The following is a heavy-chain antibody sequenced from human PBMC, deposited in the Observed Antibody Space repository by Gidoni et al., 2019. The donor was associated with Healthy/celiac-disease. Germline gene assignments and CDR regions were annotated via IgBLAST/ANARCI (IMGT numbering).Heavy chain of an antibody. J-gene: IGHJ4*02. Sequence: EVQLLESGGGLVQPGGSRRLSCAASGCTFSSYAMSWVRQAPGKGLEWVSAISGSGGSTYDADSVTGRFTISRDNSKNTLYLQMTSLRAEDTAVSYCAKDRIVEVVAATEYFDYWGQGTLVTVSS. CDR3: AKDRIVEVVAATEYFDY. CDR2: ISGSGGST. D-gene: IGHD2-15*01. CDR1: GCTFSSYA. V-gene: IGHV3-23*01.